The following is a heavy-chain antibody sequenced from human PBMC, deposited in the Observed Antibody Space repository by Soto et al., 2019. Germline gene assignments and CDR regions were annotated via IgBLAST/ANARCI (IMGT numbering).Heavy chain of an antibody. CDR2: IIPIFGTT. D-gene: IGHD3-10*01. CDR1: GSTFSSYA. V-gene: IGHV1-69*13. Sequence: SVKVSCKASGSTFSSYAISWVRQAPGQRIEWMGGIIPIFGTTNYAEKFRGRVSITADESSSTAYVELSSLRSEDTSVYYCAGSFKYGSGTFDAFDIWGQGTMVTVSS. CDR3: AGSFKYGSGTFDAFDI. J-gene: IGHJ3*02.